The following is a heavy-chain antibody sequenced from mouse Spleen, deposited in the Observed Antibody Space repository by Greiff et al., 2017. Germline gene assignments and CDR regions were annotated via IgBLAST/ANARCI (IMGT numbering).Heavy chain of an antibody. CDR2: ISPNNGGT. CDR1: GYTFTDYS. D-gene: IGHD2-14*01. Sequence: VQLQQSGPELVKPGASLKLSCKASGYTFTDYSMHWVKQTHGKGLDWIGYISPNNGGTSYKQKFKGKATLTVNKSSSTAYLQLRSLTSDDSAVYFCGTEVLGYWGQGNLVTVSA. V-gene: IGHV1-22*01. J-gene: IGHJ3*01. CDR3: GTEVLGY.